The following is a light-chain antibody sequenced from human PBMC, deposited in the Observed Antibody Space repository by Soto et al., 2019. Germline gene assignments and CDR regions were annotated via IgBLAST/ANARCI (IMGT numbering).Light chain of an antibody. CDR1: QSVLYSSNNKNY. Sequence: DIVMTQSPDSLAVSLGERATINCKSSQSVLYSSNNKNYLAWYQQKPGQTPQFLIYWASTRESGVPDRFSGSGSGTYFSLTISSLQAEDVAVYDCQQYYSTPRFTFGPGTKVDIK. V-gene: IGKV4-1*01. CDR3: QQYYSTPRFT. CDR2: WAS. J-gene: IGKJ3*01.